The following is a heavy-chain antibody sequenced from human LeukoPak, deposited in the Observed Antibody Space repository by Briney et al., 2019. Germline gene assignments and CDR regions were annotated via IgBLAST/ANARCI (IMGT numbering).Heavy chain of an antibody. J-gene: IGHJ3*02. Sequence: SETLSLTCTVSGGSISIYYWNWIRQPAGKGLEWIGRIYTSGSTKYNPSLKSRVTMSVDTSKNQFSLELSSVTAADTAVYYCARDLSVGYNYGYGKAFDIWGQGTMVTVSS. CDR2: IYTSGST. CDR3: ARDLSVGYNYGYGKAFDI. CDR1: GGSISIYY. V-gene: IGHV4-4*07. D-gene: IGHD5-18*01.